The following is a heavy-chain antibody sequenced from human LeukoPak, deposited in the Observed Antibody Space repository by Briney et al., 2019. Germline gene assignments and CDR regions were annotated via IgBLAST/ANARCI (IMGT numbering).Heavy chain of an antibody. CDR1: GFTFSSYW. CDR3: AKVGCSGGSCYQYDAFDI. CDR2: INSDGSST. J-gene: IGHJ3*02. V-gene: IGHV3-74*01. D-gene: IGHD2-15*01. Sequence: GGSLRLSCAASGFTFSSYWMHWVRQAPGKGLVWVSRINSDGSSTSYADSVKGRFTISRDNAKNTLYLQMNSLRAEDTAVYYCAKVGCSGGSCYQYDAFDIWGQRTMVTVSS.